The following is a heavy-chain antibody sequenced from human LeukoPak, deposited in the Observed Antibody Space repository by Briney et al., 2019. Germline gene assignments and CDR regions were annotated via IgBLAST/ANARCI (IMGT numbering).Heavy chain of an antibody. Sequence: GGSLRLSCTASGFTFSDYCMTWVRQAPGKGLESVANINQDGSEKSSVDSVKGRFTISRDNAKKSLYLQMNSLRAEDAAVYYCARDLSQFCSATYDYWGQGTLVTVSS. J-gene: IGHJ4*02. CDR1: GFTFSDYC. D-gene: IGHD3-10*02. CDR2: INQDGSEK. V-gene: IGHV3-7*04. CDR3: ARDLSQFCSATYDY.